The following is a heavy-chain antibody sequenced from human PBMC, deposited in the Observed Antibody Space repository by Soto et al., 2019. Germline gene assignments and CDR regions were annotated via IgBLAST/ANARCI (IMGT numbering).Heavy chain of an antibody. Sequence: GASVKVSCKASGGTFSSYAISWVRQAPGQGLEWMGGIIPIFGTANYAQKFQGRVTITADESTSTAYMELSSLRSEDTAVYYCATKVNDFGSGNPKASNYSSGMAVGGKGPTVPVPS. CDR2: IIPIFGTA. J-gene: IGHJ6*04. CDR1: GGTFSSYA. CDR3: ATKVNDFGSGNPKASNYSSGMAV. V-gene: IGHV1-69*13. D-gene: IGHD3-3*01.